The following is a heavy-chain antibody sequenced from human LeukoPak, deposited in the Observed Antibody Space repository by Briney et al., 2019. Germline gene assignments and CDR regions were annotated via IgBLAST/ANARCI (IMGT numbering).Heavy chain of an antibody. Sequence: PGGSLRLSCAASGFTLSNAWMGWVRQAPGKGLEWVGRIHTKAEGATTEYAAPVKGRFTISRDDPKNTLYLQMSSLKAEDTAVYYCTTYPLTASIGDFWGQGTLVTVSS. CDR3: TTYPLTASIGDF. V-gene: IGHV3-15*05. J-gene: IGHJ4*02. D-gene: IGHD3-9*01. CDR2: IHTKAEGATT. CDR1: GFTLSNAW.